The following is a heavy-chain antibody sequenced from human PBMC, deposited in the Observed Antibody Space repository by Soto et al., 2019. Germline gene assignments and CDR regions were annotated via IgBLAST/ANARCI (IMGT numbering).Heavy chain of an antibody. Sequence: QVQLVQSGAEVKKHGSSVKVSCKASGGTFSSYAISWVRQAPGQGLEWMGGIIRIFGTANYAQKFQGRVTITADESTSTAYMEPSSLRAEDTAVYYCARDDWQGAAAEKTYYYYYYGMDVWGQGTTVTVSS. CDR2: IIRIFGTA. CDR1: GGTFSSYA. CDR3: ARDDWQGAAAEKTYYYYYYGMDV. J-gene: IGHJ6*02. V-gene: IGHV1-69*01. D-gene: IGHD6-13*01.